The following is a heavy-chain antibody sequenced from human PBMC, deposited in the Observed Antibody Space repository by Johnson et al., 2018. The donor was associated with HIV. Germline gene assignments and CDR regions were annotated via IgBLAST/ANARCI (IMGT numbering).Heavy chain of an antibody. Sequence: QVQLVESGGGVVQPGRSLRLSCAASGFTFSSYGMHWVRQAPGKGLEWVAVISYDGSNKYYADSVKGRFTISRDNSTLYLQMNSLRVEDTAVYYCARGRIATGGMRGGAFDVWGQGTMVTVSP. CDR1: GFTFSSYG. J-gene: IGHJ3*01. V-gene: IGHV3-30*03. CDR3: ARGRIATGGMRGGAFDV. CDR2: ISYDGSNK. D-gene: IGHD6-13*01.